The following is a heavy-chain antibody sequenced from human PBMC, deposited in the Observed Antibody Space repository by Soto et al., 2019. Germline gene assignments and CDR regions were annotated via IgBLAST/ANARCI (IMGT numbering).Heavy chain of an antibody. CDR3: ARVGSQDRISWSDY. CDR1: GGSISSYY. J-gene: IGHJ4*02. CDR2: IYYSGST. D-gene: IGHD2-15*01. V-gene: IGHV4-59*01. Sequence: PSETLSLTCTVSGGSISSYYWSWIRQPPGKGLEWIGYIYYSGSTNYNPSLKSRVTISVDTSKNQFSLKLSSVTAADTAVYYCARVGSQDRISWSDYWGQGTLVTVSS.